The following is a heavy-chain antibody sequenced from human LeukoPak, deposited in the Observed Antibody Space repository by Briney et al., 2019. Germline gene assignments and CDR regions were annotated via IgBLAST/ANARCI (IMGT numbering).Heavy chain of an antibody. D-gene: IGHD2-2*01. CDR2: IIPILGIA. CDR1: GGTLSSYT. Sequence: ASVKVSCKASGGTLSSYTISWVRQAPGQGLEWMGRIIPILGIANYAQKFQGRVTITADKSTSTAYMELSSLRSEDTAVYYCAVGGQLLFNWFDPWSQGTLVTVSS. V-gene: IGHV1-69*02. CDR3: AVGGQLLFNWFDP. J-gene: IGHJ5*02.